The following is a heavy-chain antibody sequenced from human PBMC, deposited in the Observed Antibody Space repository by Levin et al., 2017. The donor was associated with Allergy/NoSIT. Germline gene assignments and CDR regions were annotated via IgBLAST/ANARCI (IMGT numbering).Heavy chain of an antibody. J-gene: IGHJ4*02. CDR1: EYTFTNRY. Sequence: KISCKSSEYTFTNRYLHWVRQAPGQALEWMGWTRSFHGGTKYAQRFEDRVTISWDKSLNTLYMEMSSLTSEDTAIYYCAGGLKSYYFDYWGQGTLVTVSS. CDR3: AGGLKSYYFDY. D-gene: IGHD4-23*01. V-gene: IGHV1-45*02. CDR2: TRSFHGGT.